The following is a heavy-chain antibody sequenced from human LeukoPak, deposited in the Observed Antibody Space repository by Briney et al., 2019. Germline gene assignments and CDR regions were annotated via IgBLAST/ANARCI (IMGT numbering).Heavy chain of an antibody. CDR1: GFTFSSYW. V-gene: IGHV3-15*01. CDR2: IQSKTDGGTT. D-gene: IGHD3-10*01. Sequence: GGSLRLSCAASGFTFSSYWMSWVRQAPGKGLEWVGRIQSKTDGGTTEYAAPVKGRFTISRDDSTNTLYLQMNSLKTEDTGVYYCAAGGRVWGQGTTVTVSS. CDR3: AAGGRV. J-gene: IGHJ6*02.